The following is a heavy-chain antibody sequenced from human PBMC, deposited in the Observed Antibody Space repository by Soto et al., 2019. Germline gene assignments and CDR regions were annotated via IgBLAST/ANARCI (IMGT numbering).Heavy chain of an antibody. V-gene: IGHV3-30*03. J-gene: IGHJ4*02. Sequence: PGGSLRLSCAASGFTFRSYAMHWVRQAPGKALEWVAVIPFDGSYKYYADSMKGRFTISRDNAMNRLYLQMDSLRADDTGVYYCVRDFRGAVAGSEFDHWGQGTLVTVSS. CDR2: IPFDGSYK. CDR1: GFTFRSYA. D-gene: IGHD6-19*01. CDR3: VRDFRGAVAGSEFDH.